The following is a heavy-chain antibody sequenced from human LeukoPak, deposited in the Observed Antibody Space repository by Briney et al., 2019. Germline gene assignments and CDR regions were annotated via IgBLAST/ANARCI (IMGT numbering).Heavy chain of an antibody. CDR3: ARDLCSGGSCYSGVDY. CDR1: GGTFSSYG. V-gene: IGHV3-33*01. D-gene: IGHD2-15*01. CDR2: IWYDGSNK. Sequence: SCKASGGTFSSYGMHWVRQAPGKGLEWVAVIWYDGSNKYYADSVKGRFTISRDNSKNTLYLQMNSLRAEDTAVYYCARDLCSGGSCYSGVDYWGQGTLVTVSS. J-gene: IGHJ4*02.